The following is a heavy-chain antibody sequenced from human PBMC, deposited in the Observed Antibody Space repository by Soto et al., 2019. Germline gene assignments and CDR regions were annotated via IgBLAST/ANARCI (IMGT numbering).Heavy chain of an antibody. CDR1: GFAFTSYW. J-gene: IGHJ4*02. CDR2: VNPDGSVT. D-gene: IGHD1-1*01. CDR3: ARDANWNNPDF. Sequence: GGFLRLSCAASGFAFTSYWMHWVRQTPEKELEWVSRVNPDGSVTSYADSVKGRFTISRDNVRNTLSLQMNSLRAEDTALYYCARDANWNNPDFWGQGALVTVSS. V-gene: IGHV3-74*01.